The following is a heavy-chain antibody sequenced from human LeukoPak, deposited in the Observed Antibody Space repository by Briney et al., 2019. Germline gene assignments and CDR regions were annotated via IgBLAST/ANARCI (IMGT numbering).Heavy chain of an antibody. CDR3: ARARRFAAAGTTAFDI. J-gene: IGHJ3*02. D-gene: IGHD6-13*01. V-gene: IGHV4-30-4*08. CDR1: GGSVSSGDYY. Sequence: PSETLSLTCTVSGGSVSSGDYYWNWIRQPPGKGLEWIGYIYYSGNTYYNPSLKSRLTISVDTSKNQFSLQLTSVTAADTAVYYCARARRFAAAGTTAFDIWGHGTMVTVSS. CDR2: IYYSGNT.